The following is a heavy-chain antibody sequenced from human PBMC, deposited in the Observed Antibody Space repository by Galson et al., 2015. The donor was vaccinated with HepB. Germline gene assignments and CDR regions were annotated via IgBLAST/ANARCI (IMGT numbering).Heavy chain of an antibody. CDR3: ARGGNDYGDYVRYYYGMGV. CDR1: GGTFSSYA. Sequence: SVKVSCKASGGTFSSYAISWVRQAPGQGLEWMGGIIPIFGTANYAQKFQGRVTITADESTSTAYMELSSLRSEDTAVYYCARGGNDYGDYVRYYYGMGVWGQGTTVTVSS. J-gene: IGHJ6*02. V-gene: IGHV1-69*13. CDR2: IIPIFGTA. D-gene: IGHD4-17*01.